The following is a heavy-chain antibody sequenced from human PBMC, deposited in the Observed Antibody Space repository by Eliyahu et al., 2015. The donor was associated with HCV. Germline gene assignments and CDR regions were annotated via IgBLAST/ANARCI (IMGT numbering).Heavy chain of an antibody. CDR2: ISSSSSYI. CDR3: AREAGVVVTAHTD. CDR1: GFTFSSYS. V-gene: IGHV3-21*01. Sequence: EVQLVESGGGLVKPGGSLRLSCAASGFTFSSYSMNWVRQAPGKGLEWGSSISSSSSYIYYADSVKGRFTISRDNAKNSLYLQMNSLRAEDTAVYYCAREAGVVVTAHTDWGQGTLVTVSS. D-gene: IGHD2-21*02. J-gene: IGHJ4*02.